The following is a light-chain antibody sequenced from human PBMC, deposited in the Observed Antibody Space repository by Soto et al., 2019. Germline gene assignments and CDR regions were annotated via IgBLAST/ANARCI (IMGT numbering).Light chain of an antibody. Sequence: EVVLTQSPDTLSLPPGERATLSCRASQSISSYLAWYQQKPGQAPSLLIYDASSRATGIPARFSGSGSGTDFTLTISSLEPEDFAVYYCQQLTDWPPQWTFGQGTRLEIK. V-gene: IGKV3-11*01. J-gene: IGKJ5*01. CDR3: QQLTDWPPQWT. CDR1: QSISSY. CDR2: DAS.